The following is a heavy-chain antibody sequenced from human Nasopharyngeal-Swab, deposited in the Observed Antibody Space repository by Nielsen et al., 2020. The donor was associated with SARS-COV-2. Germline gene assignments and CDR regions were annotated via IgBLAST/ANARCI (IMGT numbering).Heavy chain of an antibody. J-gene: IGHJ4*02. Sequence: GESLKISCEASGFIFNTYGMNWVRQAPGKGLEWISYISDDNTIFYADSVKGRFTISRDNAKNPLDLQMNSLRDEDTAVYYCARDLELLTNYYALDYWGQGTLVTVSS. CDR1: GFIFNTYG. D-gene: IGHD3-9*01. V-gene: IGHV3-48*02. CDR2: ISDDNTI. CDR3: ARDLELLTNYYALDY.